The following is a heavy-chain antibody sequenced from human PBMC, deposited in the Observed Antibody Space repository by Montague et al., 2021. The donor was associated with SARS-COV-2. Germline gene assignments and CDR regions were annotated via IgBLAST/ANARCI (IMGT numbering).Heavy chain of an antibody. CDR1: GGSFSGYY. J-gene: IGHJ4*02. CDR3: ARHERQWLRLYPYYFDY. Sequence: SETLSLTCAVYGGSFSGYYWGWIRQPPGKGLEWIGSIYYSGSTYYNPSLKSRVTISVDTSKNQFSLKLSSVTAADTAVYYCARHERQWLRLYPYYFDYWGQGTLVTVSS. V-gene: IGHV4-39*01. D-gene: IGHD5-12*01. CDR2: IYYSGST.